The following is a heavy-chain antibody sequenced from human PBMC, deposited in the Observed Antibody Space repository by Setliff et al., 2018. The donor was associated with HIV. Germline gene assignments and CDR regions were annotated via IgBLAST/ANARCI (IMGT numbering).Heavy chain of an antibody. J-gene: IGHJ6*03. CDR3: ARLSYDYVWGCYRYTDYYYYMDV. CDR1: GGSISSYY. CDR2: IYYSGST. Sequence: SETLSLTCTVSGGSISSYYWSWIRQPPGKGLEWIGYIYYSGSTNYNPSLKSRVTISVDTSKNQFSLKLSSVTAADTAVYYCARLSYDYVWGCYRYTDYYYYMDVWGKGTTVTVSS. D-gene: IGHD3-16*02. V-gene: IGHV4-59*08.